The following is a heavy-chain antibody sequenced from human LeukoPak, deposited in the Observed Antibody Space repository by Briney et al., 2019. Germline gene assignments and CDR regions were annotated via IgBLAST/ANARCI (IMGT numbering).Heavy chain of an antibody. V-gene: IGHV3-64D*06. Sequence: PGGSLRLSCAASGFTFSSYSMNWVRQAPGKGLEYVSVISSSGGSTNYADYVKGRFTISRDNSKNTLYLQMSSLRAEDTAVYFCVKGGSYYGWFDPWGQGTLVTVSS. D-gene: IGHD1-26*01. CDR1: GFTFSSYS. CDR2: ISSSGGST. J-gene: IGHJ5*02. CDR3: VKGGSYYGWFDP.